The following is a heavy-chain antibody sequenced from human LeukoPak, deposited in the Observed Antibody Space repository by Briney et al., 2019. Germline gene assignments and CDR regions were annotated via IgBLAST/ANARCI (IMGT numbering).Heavy chain of an antibody. Sequence: GASVKVSCKASGGTFSSYAISWVRQAPGQGLEWMGGIIPIFGTANYAQKFQGRVTITADKSTSTAYMELSSLRSEDTAVYYCASGYCSGGSCYWSSRYNWFDPWGQGTLVTVSS. J-gene: IGHJ5*02. D-gene: IGHD2-15*01. CDR2: IIPIFGTA. CDR1: GGTFSSYA. V-gene: IGHV1-69*06. CDR3: ASGYCSGGSCYWSSRYNWFDP.